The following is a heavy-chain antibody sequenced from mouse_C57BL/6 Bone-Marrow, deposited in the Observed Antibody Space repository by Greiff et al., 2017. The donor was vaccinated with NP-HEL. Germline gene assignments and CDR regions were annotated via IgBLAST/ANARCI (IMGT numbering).Heavy chain of an antibody. CDR3: ARDSAMDY. Sequence: VQLQQSGPELVKPGASVKISCKASGYTFTDYYMNWVKQSHGKSLEWIGDINPNNGGTSYNQKFKGKATLTVDKSSITAYMELRSLTSEASAVYYCARDSAMDYWGQGTSVTVSS. CDR2: INPNNGGT. V-gene: IGHV1-26*01. CDR1: GYTFTDYY. J-gene: IGHJ4*01. D-gene: IGHD3-2*01.